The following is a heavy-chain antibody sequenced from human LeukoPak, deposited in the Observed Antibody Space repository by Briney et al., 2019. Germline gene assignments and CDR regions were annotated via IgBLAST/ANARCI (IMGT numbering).Heavy chain of an antibody. Sequence: SQTLSLTCTVSGGSISSGGYYWSWIRQHPGKGVEWIGYIYYSGSTYYNPSLKSRVTMSVDTSKNQFSLKLSSVTAADTAVYYCALRIRGRASNAFDIWGQGTMVTVSS. V-gene: IGHV4-31*03. D-gene: IGHD2-15*01. CDR3: ALRIRGRASNAFDI. J-gene: IGHJ3*02. CDR2: IYYSGST. CDR1: GGSISSGGYY.